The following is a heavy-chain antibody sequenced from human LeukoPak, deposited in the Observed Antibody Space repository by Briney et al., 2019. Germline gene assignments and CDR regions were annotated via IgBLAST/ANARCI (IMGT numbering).Heavy chain of an antibody. J-gene: IGHJ2*01. CDR1: GGSISSGGYY. V-gene: IGHV4-31*03. D-gene: IGHD5-18*01. Sequence: SETLSLTCTVSGGSISSGGYYWSWIRQHPGKGLEWIGYIYYSGSTYYNPSLKSRVTISVDTSKNQFSLKLSSVTAADTAVYYCARTRGYSLYWYFDLWGRGTLVTVSS. CDR3: ARTRGYSLYWYFDL. CDR2: IYYSGST.